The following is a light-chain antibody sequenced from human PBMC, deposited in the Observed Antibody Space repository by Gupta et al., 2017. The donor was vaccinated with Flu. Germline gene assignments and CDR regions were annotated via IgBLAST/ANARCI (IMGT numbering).Light chain of an antibody. CDR1: QGINSY. CDR2: AAS. J-gene: IGKJ3*01. CDR3: QKYDDAPRT. V-gene: IGKV1-27*01. Sequence: GDRVTITCRATQGINSYLAWYQQKPGKVPELLIYAASSLQSGVPSRFSSSGSGTDFTLTISSLQPEDVATYYCQKYDDAPRTFGPGTKVEIK.